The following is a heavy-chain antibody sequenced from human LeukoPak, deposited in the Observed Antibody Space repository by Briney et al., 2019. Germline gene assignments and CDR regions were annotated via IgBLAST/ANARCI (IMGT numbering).Heavy chain of an antibody. Sequence: ASVKVSCKASGYTFTGYYMHWVRQAPGQGLEWMGWINPNSGGTNYVQKFQGRVTMTRDTSISTAYMELSRLRSDDTAVYYCARDGGYRNPLGYRGQGTLVTVSS. V-gene: IGHV1-2*02. CDR1: GYTFTGYY. CDR2: INPNSGGT. D-gene: IGHD1-14*01. J-gene: IGHJ4*02. CDR3: ARDGGYRNPLGY.